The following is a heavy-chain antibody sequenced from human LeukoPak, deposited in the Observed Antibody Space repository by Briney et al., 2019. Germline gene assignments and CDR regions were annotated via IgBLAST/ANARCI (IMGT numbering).Heavy chain of an antibody. D-gene: IGHD5-24*01. J-gene: IGHJ4*02. Sequence: SETLSLTCTVSGGSISSYYWSWIRQPPGKGLEWIGYIYYSGSTNYNPSLKSRVTISVDTSKNQFSLKLSSVTAADTAVYYCARGVGWLQSSEYFDYWGQGTLVTVSS. CDR3: ARGVGWLQSSEYFDY. CDR1: GGSISSYY. V-gene: IGHV4-59*01. CDR2: IYYSGST.